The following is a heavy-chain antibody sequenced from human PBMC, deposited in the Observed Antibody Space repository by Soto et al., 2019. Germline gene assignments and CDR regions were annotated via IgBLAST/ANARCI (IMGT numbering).Heavy chain of an antibody. CDR1: GFTFSSYG. V-gene: IGHV3-30*18. J-gene: IGHJ4*02. Sequence: QVQLVESGGGVVQPGRSLRLSCAASGFTFSSYGMHWVRQAPGKGLEWVAVISYDGSNKYYADSVKGRFTISRDNSKNTLYVQMNSLRAEDTAVYYCAKQVAYSGYACDYWGQGTLVTVSS. CDR2: ISYDGSNK. D-gene: IGHD5-12*01. CDR3: AKQVAYSGYACDY.